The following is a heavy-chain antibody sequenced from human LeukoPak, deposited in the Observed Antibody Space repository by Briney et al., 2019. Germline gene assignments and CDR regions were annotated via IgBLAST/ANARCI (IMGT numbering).Heavy chain of an antibody. V-gene: IGHV3-30-3*01. CDR3: ARGAYSSGWAYFDH. D-gene: IGHD6-19*01. CDR2: ISYDGSNK. Sequence: GGSLRLSCAASGFIFNSYAMHWVRQAPGKGLEWVAFISYDGSNKYYADSVKGRFTISRDNSKNTLYLQMNSLRAEDTAVYYCARGAYSSGWAYFDHWGQGTLVTVSS. CDR1: GFIFNSYA. J-gene: IGHJ4*02.